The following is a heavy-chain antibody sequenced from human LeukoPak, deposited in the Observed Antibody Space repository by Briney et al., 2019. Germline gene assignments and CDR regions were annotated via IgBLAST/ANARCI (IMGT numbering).Heavy chain of an antibody. V-gene: IGHV3-15*01. CDR1: GFSFNSYV. J-gene: IGHJ4*02. CDR3: TTTYYYDNSGYRGDY. CDR2: IKSKTDGGTT. Sequence: GGSLRLSCAASGFSFNSYVMSWVRQAPGKGLEWVGRIKSKTDGGTTDYAAPVKGRFTISRDDSKNTLYLQMNSLKTEDTAVYYCTTTYYYDNSGYRGDYWGQGTLVTVSS. D-gene: IGHD3-22*01.